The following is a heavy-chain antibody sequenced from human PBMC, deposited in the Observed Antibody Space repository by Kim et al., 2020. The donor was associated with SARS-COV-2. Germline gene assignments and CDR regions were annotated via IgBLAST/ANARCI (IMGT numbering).Heavy chain of an antibody. Sequence: GSTYSHPSLKSRVTISVDTSKNQFSLKLSSVTAADTAVYYCSGREGPFDPWGQGTLVTVSS. D-gene: IGHD1-26*01. V-gene: IGHV4-39*01. J-gene: IGHJ5*02. CDR3: SGREGPFDP. CDR2: GST.